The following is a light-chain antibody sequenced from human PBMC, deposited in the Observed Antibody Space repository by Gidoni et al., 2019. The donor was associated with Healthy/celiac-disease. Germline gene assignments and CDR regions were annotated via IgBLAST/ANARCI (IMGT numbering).Light chain of an antibody. CDR1: QSISSY. V-gene: IGKV1-39*01. CDR2: AAS. Sequence: DIYMTHSPSSLSASVGDRVTITCRASQSISSYLNWYQQKPGKAPKLLIYAASSLQRGVPSRFSGSGSGTDFTLTISSLQPEDFATYYCQQSYSTPRTFGEGTKVEIK. J-gene: IGKJ1*01. CDR3: QQSYSTPRT.